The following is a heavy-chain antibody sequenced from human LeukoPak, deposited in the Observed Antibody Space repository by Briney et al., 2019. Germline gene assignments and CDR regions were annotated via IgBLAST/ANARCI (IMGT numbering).Heavy chain of an antibody. CDR2: IKQDGSEK. Sequence: DPGGSLRLSCAASGFTFSSYWMSWVRQAPGKGLEWVANIKQDGSEKYYVDSVKGRFTISRDNAKNSLYLQMNSLRAGDTAVYYCAREDYDFWSGPIDYWGQGTLVTVSS. J-gene: IGHJ4*02. V-gene: IGHV3-7*01. CDR3: AREDYDFWSGPIDY. CDR1: GFTFSSYW. D-gene: IGHD3-3*01.